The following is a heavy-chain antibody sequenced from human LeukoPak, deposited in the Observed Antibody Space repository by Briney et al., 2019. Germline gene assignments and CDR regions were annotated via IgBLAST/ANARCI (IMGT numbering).Heavy chain of an antibody. D-gene: IGHD6-13*01. CDR1: GFTFSSYS. Sequence: GGSLRLSCAASGFTFSSYSMNWVREAPGKGLEWVSSISSSSSYIYYADSVKGRFTISRDNAKNSLYLQMNSLRAEDTAVYYCARDLGIAAAGTSSDWGQGTLVTVSS. CDR2: ISSSSSYI. V-gene: IGHV3-21*06. CDR3: ARDLGIAAAGTSSD. J-gene: IGHJ4*02.